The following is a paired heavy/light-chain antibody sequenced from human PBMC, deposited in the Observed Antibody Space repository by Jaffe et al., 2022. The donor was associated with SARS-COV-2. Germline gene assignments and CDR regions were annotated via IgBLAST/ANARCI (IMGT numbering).Light chain of an antibody. Sequence: EIVMTQSPATLSVSPGERATLSCRASQSVGSNLAWYQQKPGQAPRLLIYGASTRAAGIPARFSGSGSATEFTLTISSLQSEDFAVYYCQQYNNWPYTFGQGTKLEIK. V-gene: IGKV3-15*01. J-gene: IGKJ2*01. CDR1: QSVGSN. CDR2: GAS. CDR3: QQYNNWPYT.
Heavy chain of an antibody. V-gene: IGHV6-1*01. CDR3: ARAAGATLFDF. D-gene: IGHD2-2*01. J-gene: IGHJ4*02. CDR1: GDSVSSNSVV. CDR2: TYYRSKWYT. Sequence: QVQLQQSGPGLVKPSQTLSLTCAISGDSVSSNSVVWNWIRQSPSSGLEWLGRTYYRSKWYTDYALSVRSRITINTDTSKNQFSLQLNSVTPEDTAVYYCARAAGATLFDFWGQGALVTVSS.